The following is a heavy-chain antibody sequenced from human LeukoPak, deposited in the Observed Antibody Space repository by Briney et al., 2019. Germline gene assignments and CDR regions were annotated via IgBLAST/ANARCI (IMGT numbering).Heavy chain of an antibody. J-gene: IGHJ6*02. CDR3: ARVGLGSGWGDYYYYYGMDV. V-gene: IGHV1-69*13. D-gene: IGHD6-19*01. CDR1: GGTFSSYA. CDR2: IIPIFGTA. Sequence: SVKVSCKASGGTFSSYAISWVRQAPGQGLEWMGGIIPIFGTANYAQKFQGRVMITADESTSTAYMELSSLRSEDTAVYYCARVGLGSGWGDYYYYYGMDVWGQGTTVTVSS.